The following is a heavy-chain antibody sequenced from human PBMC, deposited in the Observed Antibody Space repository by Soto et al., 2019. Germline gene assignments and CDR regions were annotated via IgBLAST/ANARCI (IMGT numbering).Heavy chain of an antibody. CDR3: ARDCVGTSWFDP. V-gene: IGHV4-31*03. D-gene: IGHD2-8*01. J-gene: IGHJ5*02. CDR2: IYYSGST. Sequence: PSETRSLTCTVSGGSISSGGYYWSWIRQHPGKGLEWIGYIYYSGSTYYNPSLKSRVTISVDTSKNQFSLKLSSVTAADTAVYYCARDCVGTSWFDPWGQGTLVTVSS. CDR1: GGSISSGGYY.